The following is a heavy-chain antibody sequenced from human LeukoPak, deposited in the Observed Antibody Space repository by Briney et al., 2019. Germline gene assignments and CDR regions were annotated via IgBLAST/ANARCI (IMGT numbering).Heavy chain of an antibody. J-gene: IGHJ4*02. V-gene: IGHV3-74*01. Sequence: GGSLRLSCAASGFTFSSYWMHWVRQAPGKGLVWVSRNNSDGSSTSYADSVKGRFTISRDNAKNTLYLQMNSLRAEDTAVYYCAREQQLVSGVDYWGQGTLVTVSS. CDR1: GFTFSSYW. CDR3: AREQQLVSGVDY. CDR2: NNSDGSST. D-gene: IGHD6-13*01.